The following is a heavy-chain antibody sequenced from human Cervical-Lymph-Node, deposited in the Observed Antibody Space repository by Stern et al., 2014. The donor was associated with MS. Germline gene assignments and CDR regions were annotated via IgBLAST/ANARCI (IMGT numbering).Heavy chain of an antibody. D-gene: IGHD6-13*01. J-gene: IGHJ4*02. CDR2: IRSKANTYAT. V-gene: IGHV3-73*01. Sequence: EVQLEESGGGLVQPGGSLKLSCAASGFSFSGSAMHWVRQASGKGLEWVGRIRSKANTYATAYAASVKGRFTISRDDSKNTAYLQMNSLTTEDTAVYYCTTPSGSSSTFAYWGQGTLVTVSS. CDR3: TTPSGSSSTFAY. CDR1: GFSFSGSA.